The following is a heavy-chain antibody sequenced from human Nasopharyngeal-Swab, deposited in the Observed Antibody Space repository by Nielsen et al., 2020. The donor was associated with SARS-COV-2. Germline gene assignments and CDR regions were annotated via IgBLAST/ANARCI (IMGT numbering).Heavy chain of an antibody. D-gene: IGHD5-18*01. Sequence: GESLKISCAASGFTFSSYSMNWVRQAPGKGLEWVSSISSSSRYIYYADSVKGRFTISRDNAKNSLYLQMNSLRAEDTAVYYCAREEAMVNYYHYGMDVWGQGTTVTVSS. CDR2: ISSSSRYI. CDR1: GFTFSSYS. CDR3: AREEAMVNYYHYGMDV. J-gene: IGHJ6*02. V-gene: IGHV3-21*01.